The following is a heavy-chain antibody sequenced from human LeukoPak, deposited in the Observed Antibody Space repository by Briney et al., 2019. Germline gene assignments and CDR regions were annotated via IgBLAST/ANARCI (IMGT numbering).Heavy chain of an antibody. CDR1: VYTFTSYD. Sequence: GASVTVSYKASVYTFTSYDLNWVRPATGQGLEWMGWMNPNSGNTGYAQKFQGRVSMTRSTSISTAYMELSSLKSEATAVYYCARGGGYSYGILDYWAQGTPVTVSS. J-gene: IGHJ4*02. CDR3: ARGGGYSYGILDY. CDR2: MNPNSGNT. D-gene: IGHD5-18*01. V-gene: IGHV1-8*01.